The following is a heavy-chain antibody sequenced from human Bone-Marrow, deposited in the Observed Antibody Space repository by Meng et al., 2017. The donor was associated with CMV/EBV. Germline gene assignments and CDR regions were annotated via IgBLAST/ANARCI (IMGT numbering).Heavy chain of an antibody. CDR1: GGSISSSSYY. Sequence: SETLSLTCTVSGGSISSSSYYWGWIRQPPGKGLEWIGSIYYSGSTYYNPSLKSRVTISVDTSKNQFSLKLSSVTAADTAVYYCARHLASGSSGVDYWGQGTRVTVSS. D-gene: IGHD1-26*01. CDR3: ARHLASGSSGVDY. CDR2: IYYSGST. J-gene: IGHJ4*02. V-gene: IGHV4-39*01.